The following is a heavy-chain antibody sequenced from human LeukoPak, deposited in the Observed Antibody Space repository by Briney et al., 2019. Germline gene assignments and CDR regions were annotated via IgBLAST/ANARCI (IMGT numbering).Heavy chain of an antibody. CDR1: GFTFSSYA. CDR2: IYSGGST. V-gene: IGHV3-53*01. Sequence: GGSLRLSCAASGFTFSSYAMNWVRQAPGKGLEWVSVIYSGGSTYYADSVKGRFTISRDNSKNTLYLQMNSLRAEDTAAYYCARDGFSSGYPYDAFDIWGQGTMVTVSS. D-gene: IGHD3-22*01. J-gene: IGHJ3*02. CDR3: ARDGFSSGYPYDAFDI.